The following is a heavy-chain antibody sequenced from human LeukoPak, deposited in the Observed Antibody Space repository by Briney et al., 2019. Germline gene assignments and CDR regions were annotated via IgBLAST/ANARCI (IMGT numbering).Heavy chain of an antibody. D-gene: IGHD6-13*01. J-gene: IGHJ4*02. CDR1: GFTFSSYA. CDR2: ISGSGGST. CDR3: AKAYSSSWYYFDY. Sequence: GGSLRLSCAAPGFTFSSYAMSWVRQAPGKGLEWVSAISGSGGSTYYADSVKGRFTISRDNSKNTLYLQMNSLRAEDTAVYYCAKAYSSSWYYFDYWGQGTLVTVSS. V-gene: IGHV3-23*01.